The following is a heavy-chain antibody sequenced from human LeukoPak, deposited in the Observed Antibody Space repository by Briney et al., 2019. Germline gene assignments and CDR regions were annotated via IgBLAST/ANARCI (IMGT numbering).Heavy chain of an antibody. CDR2: INHSGST. V-gene: IGHV4-34*01. J-gene: IGHJ5*02. CDR3: ARGGGSRITMVRGFLDP. D-gene: IGHD3-10*01. CDR1: GGSFSGYY. Sequence: SETLSLTCAVYGGSFSGYYWSWIRQPPGKGLEWIGEINHSGSTNYNPSPKSRVTISVDTSKNQFSLKLSSVTAADTAVYYCARGGGSRITMVRGFLDPWGQGTLVTVSS.